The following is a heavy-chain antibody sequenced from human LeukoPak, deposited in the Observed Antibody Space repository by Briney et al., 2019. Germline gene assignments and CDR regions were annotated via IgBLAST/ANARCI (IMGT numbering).Heavy chain of an antibody. CDR1: GGSISSYY. CDR2: IYYSGST. J-gene: IGHJ4*02. Sequence: PSETLSLTCTVSGGSISSYYWSWIRQPPGRGLEWIGYIYYSGSTNYNPSLKSRVTISVDTSKNQFSLKLTSVTAADTAVYYCARLGDSSAYLDYWGQGTLVTVSS. CDR3: ARLGDSSAYLDY. D-gene: IGHD3-22*01. V-gene: IGHV4-59*12.